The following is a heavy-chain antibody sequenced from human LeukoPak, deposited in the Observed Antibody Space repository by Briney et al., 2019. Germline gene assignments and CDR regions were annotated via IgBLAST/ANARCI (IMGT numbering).Heavy chain of an antibody. J-gene: IGHJ6*03. Sequence: SETLSLTCTVSGGSISYYYWSWIRQPPGKGQQWIGYISYSGSTNYNPFLKSRVTISADTSKNQFSLKLSSVTAADTAVYYCARAYYSNPYYYYMDVWGKGAAVTVSS. CDR2: ISYSGST. V-gene: IGHV4-59*01. D-gene: IGHD4-11*01. CDR3: ARAYYSNPYYYYMDV. CDR1: GGSISYYY.